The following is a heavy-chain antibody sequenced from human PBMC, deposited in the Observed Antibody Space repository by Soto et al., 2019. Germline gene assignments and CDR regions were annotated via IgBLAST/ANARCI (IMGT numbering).Heavy chain of an antibody. D-gene: IGHD3-3*01. CDR2: ISYDGSNK. V-gene: IGHV3-30*18. CDR1: GLTFSSYG. Sequence: GGSMRLSSAASGLTFSSYGMHWVRQAPGKGLEWVAVISYDGSNKYYADSVKGRFTISRDNSKNTLYLQMNSLRAEDTAVYYCAKEEWLLNSYYYYGMDVWGQGTTVTVSS. CDR3: AKEEWLLNSYYYYGMDV. J-gene: IGHJ6*02.